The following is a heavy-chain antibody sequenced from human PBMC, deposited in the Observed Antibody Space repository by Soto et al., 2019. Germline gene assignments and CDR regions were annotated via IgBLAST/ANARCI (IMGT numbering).Heavy chain of an antibody. Sequence: QVQLVQSGAEVKQPGASVKVSCKASGYAFRSYDINWVRQATGQGLEWMGWMNPVSGVTGYVENFKGRVTMTRDTSISTAYLELSSLTSEDTAVYYCARSLAGGNVNFDSWGQGTLVTVSS. J-gene: IGHJ4*02. CDR3: ARSLAGGNVNFDS. D-gene: IGHD2-15*01. CDR1: GYAFRSYD. CDR2: MNPVSGVT. V-gene: IGHV1-8*01.